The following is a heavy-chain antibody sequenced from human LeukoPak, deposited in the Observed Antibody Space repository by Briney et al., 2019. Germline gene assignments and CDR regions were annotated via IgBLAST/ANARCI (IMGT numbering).Heavy chain of an antibody. CDR1: GFTFSSYG. V-gene: IGHV3-30*02. Sequence: GSLRLSCAASGFTFSSYGMHWVRQAPSKGLEWVAFIRYDGSNKYYADSVKGRFTISRDNSKNTLYLQMNSLRAEDTAVYYCAQDRGDIAVAGTTIDYWGQGTLASASS. J-gene: IGHJ4*02. CDR3: AQDRGDIAVAGTTIDY. CDR2: IRYDGSNK. D-gene: IGHD6-19*01.